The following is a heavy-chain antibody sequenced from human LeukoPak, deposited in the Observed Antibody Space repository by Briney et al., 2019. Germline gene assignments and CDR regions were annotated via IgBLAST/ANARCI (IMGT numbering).Heavy chain of an antibody. D-gene: IGHD2-15*01. Sequence: SETLSLTCTVSGGSISSSSYYWGWIRQPPGKGLEWIGSIYYRGSTYYNPSLKSRVTISVDTSKNQFSLKLSSVTAADTAVYYCARGYCSGGSCRPNDYWGQGTLVTVSS. CDR2: IYYRGST. CDR1: GGSISSSSYY. CDR3: ARGYCSGGSCRPNDY. J-gene: IGHJ4*02. V-gene: IGHV4-39*07.